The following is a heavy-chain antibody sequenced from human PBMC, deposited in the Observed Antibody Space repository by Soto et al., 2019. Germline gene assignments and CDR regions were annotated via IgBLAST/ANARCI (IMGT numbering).Heavy chain of an antibody. CDR3: ARYMGRYYFESNVY. J-gene: IGHJ4*02. V-gene: IGHV1-18*01. D-gene: IGHD3-22*01. CDR2: ITANNVNT. CDR1: GYTFTSYG. Sequence: ASVKVSCKTSGYTFTSYGINWVRQAPGQGLEWMGWITANNVNTNYAQKFQGRVTMTTDTSTATAYMELRSLRSDDTAVYYCARYMGRYYFESNVYWGPGPLLSV.